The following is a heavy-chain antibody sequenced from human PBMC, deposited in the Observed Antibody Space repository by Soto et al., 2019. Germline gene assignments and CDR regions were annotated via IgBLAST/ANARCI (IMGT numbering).Heavy chain of an antibody. V-gene: IGHV3-33*01. CDR1: GFTFSNYG. CDR3: ARSPQVGATIDYFAY. CDR2: TWYDGSNK. D-gene: IGHD1-26*01. Sequence: QVQLVESGGGAVQPRRSLRLSCAASGFTFSNYGMHWVRQAPGKGLEWVAVTWYDGSNKHYADSVKGRFTISRDNSKNTLYLQMSSLRPEDTAVYYCARSPQVGATIDYFAYWGQGTLVTVSS. J-gene: IGHJ4*02.